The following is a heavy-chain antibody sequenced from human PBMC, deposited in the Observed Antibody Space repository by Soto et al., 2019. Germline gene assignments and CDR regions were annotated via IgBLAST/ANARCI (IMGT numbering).Heavy chain of an antibody. D-gene: IGHD3-22*01. CDR2: ISGSGGNT. Sequence: PGGSLRLSCAASGFTFSSYVMSWVRQAPGKGLEWVSAISGSGGNTYYADSVNGRFTISRDNSKNTLSLQMNSLRAEDTALYFCAKEMGDYYDSSGSWFDPWGQGTLVTVSS. CDR3: AKEMGDYYDSSGSWFDP. CDR1: GFTFSSYV. J-gene: IGHJ5*02. V-gene: IGHV3-23*01.